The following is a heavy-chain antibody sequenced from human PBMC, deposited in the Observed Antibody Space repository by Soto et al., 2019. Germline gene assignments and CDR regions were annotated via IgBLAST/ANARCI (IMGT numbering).Heavy chain of an antibody. J-gene: IGHJ6*02. Sequence: QVQLVQSGAGVKKPGSSVTVSCKASGGTFSSYAISWVRQAPGQGLEWMGGIIAIFGTADYAQTFQGRVTITADESTSTASVELSSLRSEDTAVYYCAAPLRIQDYDYGMDVWGQGTTVTVS. V-gene: IGHV1-69*12. CDR2: IIAIFGTA. D-gene: IGHD2-21*01. CDR1: GGTFSSYA. CDR3: AAPLRIQDYDYGMDV.